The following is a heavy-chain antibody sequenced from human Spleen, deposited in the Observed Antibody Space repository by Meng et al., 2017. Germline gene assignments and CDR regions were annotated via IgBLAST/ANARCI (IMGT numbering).Heavy chain of an antibody. D-gene: IGHD5-24*01. CDR3: ARVSFNDGWT. V-gene: IGHV3-69-1*02. CDR2: INYENAI. Sequence: GESLKISCAASGFTFSNAWMTWVRQAPGRGLEHISFINYENAIHYADSVRGRLTISRDNAKSSLFLEMNNLRVDDTAIYFCARVSFNDGWTWGQGTRVTVSS. CDR1: GFTFSNAW. J-gene: IGHJ5*02.